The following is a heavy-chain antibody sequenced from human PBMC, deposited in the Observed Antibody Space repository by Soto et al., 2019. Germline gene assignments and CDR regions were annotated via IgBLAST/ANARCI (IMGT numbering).Heavy chain of an antibody. CDR2: ISYDGSNK. Sequence: GGSLRLSCVASGFTFSSYAMHWVRQAPGKGLEWVAVISYDGSNKYYADSVKGRFTISRDNSKNTLYLQMNSLRAEDTAVYYCAKDQSYSSGWYHNYYGMDVWGQGTTVTVSS. CDR3: AKDQSYSSGWYHNYYGMDV. CDR1: GFTFSSYA. J-gene: IGHJ6*02. V-gene: IGHV3-30*04. D-gene: IGHD6-19*01.